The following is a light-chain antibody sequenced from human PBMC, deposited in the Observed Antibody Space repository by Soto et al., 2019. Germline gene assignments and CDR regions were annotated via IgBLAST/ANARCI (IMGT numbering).Light chain of an antibody. J-gene: IGLJ3*02. V-gene: IGLV2-23*02. CDR3: CSYAGSTWV. Sequence: QSALTQPASVSGSPGQPITISYTGTSSDVGSYNLVSWYQQHPGEAPRLMIYEVSKRPSGISNRFSGSKTGNTASLTISGLQAEDEADYHCCSYAGSTWVFGGGTKVTVL. CDR2: EVS. CDR1: SSDVGSYNL.